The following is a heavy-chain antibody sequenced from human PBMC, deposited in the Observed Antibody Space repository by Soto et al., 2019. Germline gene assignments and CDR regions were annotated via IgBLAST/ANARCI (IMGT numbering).Heavy chain of an antibody. CDR1: GYSFTSYY. CDR3: ARSGYSYGPFDY. D-gene: IGHD5-18*01. Sequence: GASVKVSCTASGYSFTSYYMHWVRQAPGQGLEWVGIINPSDGSTNYAEKFQGRVTMTRDTSTSTVSMELISLRAEDTAVYYCARSGYSYGPFDYWGQGTLVTVSS. J-gene: IGHJ4*02. CDR2: INPSDGST. V-gene: IGHV1-46*01.